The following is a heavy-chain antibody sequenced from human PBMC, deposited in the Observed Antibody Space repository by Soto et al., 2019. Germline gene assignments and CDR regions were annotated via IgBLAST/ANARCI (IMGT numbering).Heavy chain of an antibody. CDR3: ASYTLPPIGYCSSTSCPVPPLYYGMDV. D-gene: IGHD2-2*03. V-gene: IGHV1-69*13. CDR2: IIPIFGTA. J-gene: IGHJ6*02. CDR1: GGTFSSYA. Sequence: SVKVSCKASGGTFSSYAISWVRQAPGQGLEWMGGIIPIFGTANYAQKFQGRVTITADESTSTAYMELSSLRSEDTAVYYCASYTLPPIGYCSSTSCPVPPLYYGMDVWGQGTTVTVSS.